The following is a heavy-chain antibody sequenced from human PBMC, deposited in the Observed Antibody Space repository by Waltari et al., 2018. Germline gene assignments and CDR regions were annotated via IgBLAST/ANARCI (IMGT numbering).Heavy chain of an antibody. J-gene: IGHJ6*03. CDR3: ARGPLSDYYYYYMDV. Sequence: QVQLVQSGAEVKKPGSSVTVSCKASGGTFSSYAISWVRQAPGQGLEWMGCVFPIVGTANYAQKFQGRVTITADESTSTAYMELSSLRSEDTAVYYCARGPLSDYYYYYMDVWGKGTTVTISS. V-gene: IGHV1-69*11. CDR2: VFPIVGTA. CDR1: GGTFSSYA.